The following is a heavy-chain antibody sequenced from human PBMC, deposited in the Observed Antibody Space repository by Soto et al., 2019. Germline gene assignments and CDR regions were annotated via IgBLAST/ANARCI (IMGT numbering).Heavy chain of an antibody. V-gene: IGHV1-58*01. D-gene: IGHD3-16*01. J-gene: IGHJ1*01. CDR1: GFTFTSSA. Sequence: GASVKVSCKASGFTFTSSAVQWVRQARGQRLEWIGWIVVGSGNTNYAQKFQERVTITRDMSTSTAYMELSSLRSEDTAVYYCAKVASHRTYYDYVWGSYPQHWGQGTLVTVSS. CDR2: IVVGSGNT. CDR3: AKVASHRTYYDYVWGSYPQH.